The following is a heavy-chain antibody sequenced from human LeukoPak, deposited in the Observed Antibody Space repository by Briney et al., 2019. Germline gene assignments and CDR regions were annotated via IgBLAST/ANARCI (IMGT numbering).Heavy chain of an antibody. V-gene: IGHV4-39*01. CDR1: GGSISSRSYY. CDR2: IYNSGST. J-gene: IGHJ3*02. D-gene: IGHD2-8*01. CDR3: ARHGDVLDDAFDM. Sequence: SETLSLTCTVSGGSISSRSYYWGWIRQPPGKGLEWIGSIYNSGSTYYNPSLKSRVTVSVDTSKNQFSLKLRSVTAADSVVYYCARHGDVLDDAFDMWGPGTMVTVSS.